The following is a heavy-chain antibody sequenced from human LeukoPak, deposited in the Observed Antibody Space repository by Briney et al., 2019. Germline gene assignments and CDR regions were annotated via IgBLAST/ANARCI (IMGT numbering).Heavy chain of an antibody. V-gene: IGHV3-30*03. D-gene: IGHD1-26*01. CDR2: ISYDGSNK. CDR3: TTFLWELRRSPIDY. CDR1: GFTFSSYG. Sequence: GGSLRLSCAASGFTFSSYGMHWVRQAPGKGLEWVAVISYDGSNKYYADSVKGRFTISRDNSKNTLYLQMNSLKTEDTAVYYCTTFLWELRRSPIDYWGQGTLVTVSS. J-gene: IGHJ4*02.